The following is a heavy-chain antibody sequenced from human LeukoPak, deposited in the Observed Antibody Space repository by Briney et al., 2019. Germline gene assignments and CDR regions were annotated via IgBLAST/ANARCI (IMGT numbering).Heavy chain of an antibody. Sequence: GGSLGLSCAASGFTFSSYAMHWVRQAPGKGLEWVAVISYDGSNKYYADSVEGRFTISRDNSKNTLYLQMNSLRAEDTAVYYCARGSHYYDSSGHYMSGYWGQGTLVTVSS. CDR1: GFTFSSYA. CDR2: ISYDGSNK. V-gene: IGHV3-30-3*01. CDR3: ARGSHYYDSSGHYMSGY. J-gene: IGHJ4*02. D-gene: IGHD3-22*01.